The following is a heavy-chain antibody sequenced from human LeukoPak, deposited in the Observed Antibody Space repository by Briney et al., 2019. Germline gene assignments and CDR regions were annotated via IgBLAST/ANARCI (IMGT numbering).Heavy chain of an antibody. V-gene: IGHV3-11*01. CDR1: GFTFSDYY. D-gene: IGHD2-2*01. J-gene: IGHJ6*02. CDR2: ISSSGSTI. CDR3: ARDQVVPAAMMDYYYGMDV. Sequence: GGSLRLSCAASGFTFSDYYMSWIRQAPGKGLEWVSYISSSGSTIYYADSVKGRFTISRDNAKNSLYLQMNSLRAEDTAVYYCARDQVVPAAMMDYYYGMDVWGQGTTVTVSS.